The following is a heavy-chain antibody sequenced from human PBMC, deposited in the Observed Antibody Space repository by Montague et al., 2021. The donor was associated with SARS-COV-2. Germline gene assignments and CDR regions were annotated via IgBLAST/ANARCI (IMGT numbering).Heavy chain of an antibody. CDR1: GFTFSGEW. J-gene: IGHJ5*02. V-gene: IGHV3-74*01. CDR2: INRDGSQT. Sequence: SLRLSCAASGFTFSGEWMHWVRQAPGQGLAWVSRINRDGSQTDYADSVRGRFSISRDYSKNTLYLHMYSLRVEDSAVYYCIRDFAGPNDHWGQGTLVTVS. CDR3: IRDFAGPNDH.